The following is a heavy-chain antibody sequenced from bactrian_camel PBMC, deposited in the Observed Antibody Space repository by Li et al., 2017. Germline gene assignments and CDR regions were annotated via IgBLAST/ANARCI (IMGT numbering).Heavy chain of an antibody. Sequence: HVQLVESGGGSALPGGSLQLTCALSPGVEIAASMAWFRQKPGKEREGVAAIHTGSGSTYYADSVKDGFTISRDNTKSTLYLQMHSLKSEDTALYYCATDYGLGVFGYWGQGTQVTVS. CDR1: PGVEIAAS. J-gene: IGHJ6*01. CDR3: ATDYGLGVFGY. CDR2: IHTGSGST. V-gene: IGHV3S54*01. D-gene: IGHD5*01.